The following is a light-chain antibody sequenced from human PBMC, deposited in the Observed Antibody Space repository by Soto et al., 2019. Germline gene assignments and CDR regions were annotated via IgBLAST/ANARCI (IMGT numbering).Light chain of an antibody. J-gene: IGKJ3*01. CDR1: QSISSNY. CDR3: QRYGSSPFT. CDR2: GSS. Sequence: EIVLTQSPGTLSLSPGERATLSCWASQSISSNYIAWYQQKPGQTPRLLISGSSIRATGIPKRFSGSGSGTSFTLTISSLEPEDFAVFYCQRYGSSPFTFGPGTKVDFK. V-gene: IGKV3-20*01.